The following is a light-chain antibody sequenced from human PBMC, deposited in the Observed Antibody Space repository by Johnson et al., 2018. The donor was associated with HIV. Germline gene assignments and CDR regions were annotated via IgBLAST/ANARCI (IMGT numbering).Light chain of an antibody. J-gene: IGLJ1*01. CDR3: GTWDSSLSAYV. V-gene: IGLV1-51*02. Sequence: SVLTQPPSVSAAPGQKVTISCSGSSSNIGNNYVSWYQQLPGTAPKLLIYENNKRPSGIPDRFSGSKSGTSATLGITGLQNGDEADYYCGTWDSSLSAYVFGTGTKVTVL. CDR2: ENN. CDR1: SSNIGNNY.